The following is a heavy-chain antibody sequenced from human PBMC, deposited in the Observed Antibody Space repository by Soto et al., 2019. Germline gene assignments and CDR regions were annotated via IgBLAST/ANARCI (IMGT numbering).Heavy chain of an antibody. Sequence: PGESLKISCQGFGYSFTSYWIGWVRQMPGKGLEWMGIIYPGDSDTRYSPSFQGQVTISADKSISTAYLQWSSLKASDTAMYYCARQSTTVTGSDAFDIWGQGTMVTVSS. CDR2: IYPGDSDT. V-gene: IGHV5-51*01. CDR1: GYSFTSYW. CDR3: ARQSTTVTGSDAFDI. J-gene: IGHJ3*02. D-gene: IGHD4-17*01.